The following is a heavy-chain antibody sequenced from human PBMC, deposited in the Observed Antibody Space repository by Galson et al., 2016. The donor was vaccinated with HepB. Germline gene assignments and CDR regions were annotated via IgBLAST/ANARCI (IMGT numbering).Heavy chain of an antibody. D-gene: IGHD3-16*02. V-gene: IGHV3-74*01. J-gene: IGHJ6*01. CDR3: ARVVVIPYYYYGMYV. CDR2: INSDGSST. CDR1: GFTFTSYW. Sequence: SLRLSCAASGFTFTSYWIHWVRQVPGEGLVWVSRINSDGSSTHYADSVKGRFTISRDNAKNTVYMQMNSLRVEDTAVYYCARVVVIPYYYYGMYVWGQGTMVTVGS.